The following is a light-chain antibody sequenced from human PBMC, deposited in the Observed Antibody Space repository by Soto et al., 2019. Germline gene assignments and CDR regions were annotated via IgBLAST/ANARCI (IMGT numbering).Light chain of an antibody. Sequence: DIVVTQSPGTLYLSPGEIDTLSCMASKSVDSSYFAWYQQKPGQAPRLVIHDVSRRTNGIPDRFSGSVSGTDFTLTISRLEPEDFAEYCCQQYGSSPSYSFGQGTYLELK. V-gene: IGKV3-20*01. CDR2: DVS. CDR1: KSVDSSY. J-gene: IGKJ2*03. CDR3: QQYGSSPSYS.